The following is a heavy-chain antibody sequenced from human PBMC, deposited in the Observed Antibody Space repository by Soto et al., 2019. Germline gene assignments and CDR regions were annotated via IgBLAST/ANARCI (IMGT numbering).Heavy chain of an antibody. CDR1: GFTFSSYA. CDR3: AKEIAAAALPLRDAFDI. D-gene: IGHD6-13*01. J-gene: IGHJ3*02. CDR2: ISGSGGST. Sequence: EVQLLESGGGLVQPGGSLRLSCAASGFTFSSYAMSWVRQAPGKGLEWVSAISGSGGSTYYADSVKGRFTISRDNSKNTLYLQMNSLRAEDTAVYYCAKEIAAAALPLRDAFDIWGQGTMVTVSS. V-gene: IGHV3-23*01.